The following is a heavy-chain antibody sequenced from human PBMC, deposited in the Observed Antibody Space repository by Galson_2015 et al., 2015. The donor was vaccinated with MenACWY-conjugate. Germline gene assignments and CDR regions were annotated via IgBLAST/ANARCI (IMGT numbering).Heavy chain of an antibody. V-gene: IGHV3-7*01. J-gene: IGHJ3*01. CDR2: IKHGGSGT. D-gene: IGHD6-19*01. Sequence: SLRLSCAASGFTFNTHWMGWVRQAPGEGLEWVAQIKHGGSGTYYVDSVKGRFTITRDNARNSLYLHMNNLRAEDTAVYYCTRAKEQWLSKTFDVWGQGAMVTVSS. CDR1: GFTFNTHW. CDR3: TRAKEQWLSKTFDV.